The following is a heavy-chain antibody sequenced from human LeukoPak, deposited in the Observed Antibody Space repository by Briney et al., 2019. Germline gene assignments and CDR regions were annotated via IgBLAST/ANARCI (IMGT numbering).Heavy chain of an antibody. CDR3: ARERMGGGSYHNFDY. CDR1: GGTFSSYA. V-gene: IGHV1-69*13. D-gene: IGHD1-26*01. Sequence: SVKVSCKASGGTFSSYAISWVRQAPRQGLEWMGGIIPIFGTANYAQKFQGRVTITADESTSTAYMELSSLRSEDTAVYYCARERMGGGSYHNFDYWGQGTLVTVSS. CDR2: IIPIFGTA. J-gene: IGHJ4*02.